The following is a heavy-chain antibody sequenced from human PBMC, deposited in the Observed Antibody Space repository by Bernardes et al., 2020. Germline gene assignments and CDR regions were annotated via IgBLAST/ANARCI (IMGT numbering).Heavy chain of an antibody. D-gene: IGHD6-19*01. CDR1: GFTFSSYS. V-gene: IGHV3-21*01. CDR3: ARYSSDPWVFDY. Sequence: GSLRLSCAASGFTFSSYSMNWVRQAPGKGLEWVSSISSSSSYIYYADSVKGRFTIYRDNAKNSLYLQMNSLRAEDTAVYYCARYSSDPWVFDYWGQGTLVTVSS. CDR2: ISSSSSYI. J-gene: IGHJ4*02.